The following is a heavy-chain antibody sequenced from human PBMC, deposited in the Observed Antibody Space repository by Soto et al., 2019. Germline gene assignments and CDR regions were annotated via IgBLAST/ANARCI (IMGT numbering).Heavy chain of an antibody. J-gene: IGHJ4*02. Sequence: GGSLRLSCAASGFTFSSYGMHWVRQAPGKGLEWVAVIWYDGSNKYYADSVKGRFTISRDNSKNTLYLQMNSLGAEDTAVYYCARMTGSHHPDFDYWGQGTLVTVSS. D-gene: IGHD3-10*01. CDR1: GFTFSSYG. CDR2: IWYDGSNK. CDR3: ARMTGSHHPDFDY. V-gene: IGHV3-33*01.